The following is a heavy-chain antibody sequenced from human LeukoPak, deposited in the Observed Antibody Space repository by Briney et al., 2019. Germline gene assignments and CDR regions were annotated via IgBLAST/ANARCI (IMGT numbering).Heavy chain of an antibody. CDR2: IYYSGST. J-gene: IGHJ4*02. Sequence: SETLSLTCTVSGGSISSYYWSWIRQPPGKGLEWIGYIYYSGSTNYNPSLKSRVTISVDTSKNQFSLKLSSVTAADTAVYYCARGLYYYDSSGYYYLAPFDYWGQGTLVTVSS. V-gene: IGHV4-59*12. D-gene: IGHD3-22*01. CDR3: ARGLYYYDSSGYYYLAPFDY. CDR1: GGSISSYY.